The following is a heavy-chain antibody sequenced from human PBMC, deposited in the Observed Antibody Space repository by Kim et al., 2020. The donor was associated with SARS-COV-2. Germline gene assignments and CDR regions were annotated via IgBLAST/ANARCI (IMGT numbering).Heavy chain of an antibody. V-gene: IGHV1-69*04. J-gene: IGHJ6*04. Sequence: SVKVSCKASGGTFSSYTISWVRQAPGQGLEWMGRIIPILGIANYAQKFQGRVTITADKSTSTAYMELSSLRSEDTAVYYCARDPRDCSGGSCYSRLAVGMDVWGEGTTVTVSS. CDR2: IIPILGIA. CDR1: GGTFSSYT. CDR3: ARDPRDCSGGSCYSRLAVGMDV. D-gene: IGHD2-15*01.